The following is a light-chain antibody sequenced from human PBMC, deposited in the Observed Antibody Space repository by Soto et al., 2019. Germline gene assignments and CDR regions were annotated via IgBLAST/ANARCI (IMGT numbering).Light chain of an antibody. J-gene: IGKJ2*01. Sequence: DIQMTQSTSTLSESVGDRVTITCRASQSISSWLAWYQQKPGKAPKLLIYKASSLESGVPSRFSGSGSGTEFTLTISSLQPDDFATYYCQQYNSYSGYTFGQGTKLEIK. CDR3: QQYNSYSGYT. CDR2: KAS. CDR1: QSISSW. V-gene: IGKV1-5*03.